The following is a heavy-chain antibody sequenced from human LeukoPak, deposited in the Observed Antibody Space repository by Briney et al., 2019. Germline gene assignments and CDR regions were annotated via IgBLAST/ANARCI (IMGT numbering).Heavy chain of an antibody. Sequence: SETLSLTCTVSGGSISSYYWSWIRRPPGKGLEWIGYIYYSGSTNYNPSLKSRVTISVDTSKNQFSLKLSSVTAADTAVYYCARHGGSSYYGSGSYFPASSPYYYYYGMDVWGQGTTVTVSS. CDR1: GGSISSYY. J-gene: IGHJ6*02. D-gene: IGHD3-10*01. CDR2: IYYSGST. CDR3: ARHGGSSYYGSGSYFPASSPYYYYYGMDV. V-gene: IGHV4-59*08.